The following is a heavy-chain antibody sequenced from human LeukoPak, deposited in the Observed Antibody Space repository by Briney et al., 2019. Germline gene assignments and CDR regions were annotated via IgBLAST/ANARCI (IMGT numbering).Heavy chain of an antibody. V-gene: IGHV3-13*01. CDR2: IGTAGDT. J-gene: IGHJ4*02. D-gene: IGHD6-13*01. Sequence: GGSLRLSCAASGFTFSSYDMHWVRQATGKGLEWVSAIGTAGDTYYPGSVKGRFTISRENAKNYLYLQMNSLRAGDTAVYYCARSRWLAAAGFDYWGQGTLVTVSS. CDR1: GFTFSSYD. CDR3: ARSRWLAAAGFDY.